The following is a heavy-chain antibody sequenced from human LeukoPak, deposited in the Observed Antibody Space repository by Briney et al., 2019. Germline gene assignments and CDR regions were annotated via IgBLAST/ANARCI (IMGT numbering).Heavy chain of an antibody. Sequence: GGSLRLSCAASGFTFDDYAMHWVRQAPGKGLEWVSGISWNSGSIGYADSVKGRFTISRDNAKNSLYLQMNSLRAEDTALYYCVKDGRSRHFGMDVWGQGTTVTVSS. D-gene: IGHD2-15*01. CDR1: GFTFDDYA. J-gene: IGHJ6*02. CDR2: ISWNSGSI. V-gene: IGHV3-9*01. CDR3: VKDGRSRHFGMDV.